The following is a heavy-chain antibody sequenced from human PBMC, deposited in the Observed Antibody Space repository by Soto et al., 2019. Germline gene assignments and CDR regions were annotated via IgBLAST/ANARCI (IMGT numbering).Heavy chain of an antibody. D-gene: IGHD3-22*01. Sequence: GGSLRLSCAASGFTFSSNWMSWVRQAPGKGLEWVANIKQDGSEKYYVDSVKGRFTISRDNAKNSLYLQMNSLRAEDTAVYYCAREVGCFNYYDSSGYRGIYGLDVWGQGTTVTVSS. V-gene: IGHV3-7*01. CDR2: IKQDGSEK. CDR3: AREVGCFNYYDSSGYRGIYGLDV. CDR1: GFTFSSNW. J-gene: IGHJ6*02.